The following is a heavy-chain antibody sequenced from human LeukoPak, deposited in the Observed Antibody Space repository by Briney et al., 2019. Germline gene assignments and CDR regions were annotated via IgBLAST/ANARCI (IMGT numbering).Heavy chain of an antibody. CDR1: RGSISSDY. V-gene: IGHV4-59*01. CDR2: IYYSGDT. J-gene: IGHJ4*02. Sequence: SETLSLTCTVSRGSISSDYWSWIPQPPGPELKWIGYIYYSGDTNYNPSLKSRVTISVDTSKNQFSLKLSSVTAADTAVYYCARSGYSYGLVDYWGQGTLVTVSS. D-gene: IGHD5-18*01. CDR3: ARSGYSYGLVDY.